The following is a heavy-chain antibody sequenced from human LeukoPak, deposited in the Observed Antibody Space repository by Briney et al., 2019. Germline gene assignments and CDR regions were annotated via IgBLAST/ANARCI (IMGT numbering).Heavy chain of an antibody. V-gene: IGHV3-7*05. CDR1: GFTFNSYW. J-gene: IGHJ3*02. Sequence: GGSLRLSCAASGFTFNSYWMTWVRQAPGKGLEWVANIKPDGSAGYSVDSVKGRFTISRDNAKNSVYLQMNSLRVEDTAVYYCVRGGGGFDIWGQGTMVTVSS. D-gene: IGHD4-23*01. CDR2: IKPDGSAG. CDR3: VRGGGGFDI.